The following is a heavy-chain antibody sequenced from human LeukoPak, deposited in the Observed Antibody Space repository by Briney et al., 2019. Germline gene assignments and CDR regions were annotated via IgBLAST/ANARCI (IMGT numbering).Heavy chain of an antibody. CDR2: IYSGGST. V-gene: IGHV3-53*01. J-gene: IGHJ6*03. CDR3: ARDHGYVPPWAPTYYYYYMDV. CDR1: GFTVSSNY. Sequence: QPGGSLRLSCAASGFTVSSNYMSWVRQAPGKGLEWVSVIYSGGSTYYADSVKGRFTISRDNSNNTLYLQMNSLRAEDTAVYYCARDHGYVPPWAPTYYYYYMDVWGKGTTVTVSS. D-gene: IGHD5-12*01.